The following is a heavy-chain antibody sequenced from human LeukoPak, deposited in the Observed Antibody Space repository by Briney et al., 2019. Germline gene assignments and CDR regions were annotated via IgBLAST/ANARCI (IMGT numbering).Heavy chain of an antibody. V-gene: IGHV1-18*01. D-gene: IGHD3-3*01. CDR2: ISAYNGNT. CDR1: GYTFTSYG. J-gene: IGHJ4*02. Sequence: GASVKVSCKASGYTFTSYGISWVRQAPGQGLEWMGWISAYNGNTKYAQKFQGRVTMTTDTTTSTAYMELRSLRSDDTAVYYCARGYDFWSGYYADYWGQGTLVTVSS. CDR3: ARGYDFWSGYYADY.